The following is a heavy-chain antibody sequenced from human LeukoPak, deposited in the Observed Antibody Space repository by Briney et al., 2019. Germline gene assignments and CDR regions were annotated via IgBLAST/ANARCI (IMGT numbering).Heavy chain of an antibody. CDR3: ARDHKVRGVTIPIY. V-gene: IGHV3-33*01. CDR1: GFTFSSYG. J-gene: IGHJ4*02. Sequence: PGGSLRLSCAASGFTFSSYGMHWVRQAPGKGLEWVAVIWYDGSNKYYADSVKGRFTISRDNSKNTLYLQMNSLRAEDTAVYYCARDHKVRGVTIPIYWGQGTLVTVSS. D-gene: IGHD3-10*01. CDR2: IWYDGSNK.